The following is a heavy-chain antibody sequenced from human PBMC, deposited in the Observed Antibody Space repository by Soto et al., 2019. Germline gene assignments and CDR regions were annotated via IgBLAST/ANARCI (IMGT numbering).Heavy chain of an antibody. D-gene: IGHD4-4*01. CDR1: GGTFSSYA. Sequence: GASVKVAWKASGGTFSSYAISWVRQAPGQGLEWMGGIIPIFGTANYAQKFQGRVTITADESTSTAYMELRSLKSEDTAVYYCARVITTPFEFDYWGQGTLVTVSS. CDR2: IIPIFGTA. J-gene: IGHJ4*02. CDR3: ARVITTPFEFDY. V-gene: IGHV1-69*13.